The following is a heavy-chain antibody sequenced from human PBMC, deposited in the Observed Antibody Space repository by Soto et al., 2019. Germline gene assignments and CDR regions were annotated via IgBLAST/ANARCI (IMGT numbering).Heavy chain of an antibody. Sequence: QVQLQESGPGLVKPSQTLSLTCTLSGDSITSGAYYWTWVRQHPGKGLEWIGYIYYNGNTYYNPSLKSRLTMSLDTSQNQFSLKLNSVTAADTAVYFCARVPSPFDFYYAMDVWGQGTTVTVSS. CDR2: IYYNGNT. J-gene: IGHJ6*02. D-gene: IGHD3-16*01. V-gene: IGHV4-30-4*08. CDR1: GDSITSGAYY. CDR3: ARVPSPFDFYYAMDV.